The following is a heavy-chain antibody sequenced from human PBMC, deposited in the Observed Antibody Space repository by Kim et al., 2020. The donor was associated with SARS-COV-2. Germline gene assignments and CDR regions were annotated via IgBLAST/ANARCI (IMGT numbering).Heavy chain of an antibody. CDR1: GFTFSNAW. D-gene: IGHD3-10*01. V-gene: IGHV3-15*01. CDR2: IKSKTDGGTT. CDR3: TTGPQRITMVRGSLDGMDV. J-gene: IGHJ6*02. Sequence: GGSLRLSCAASGFTFSNAWMSWVRQAPGKGLEWVGRIKSKTDGGTTDYAAPVKGRFTISRDDSKNTLYLQMNSLKTEDTAVYYCTTGPQRITMVRGSLDGMDVWGQGTTVTVSS.